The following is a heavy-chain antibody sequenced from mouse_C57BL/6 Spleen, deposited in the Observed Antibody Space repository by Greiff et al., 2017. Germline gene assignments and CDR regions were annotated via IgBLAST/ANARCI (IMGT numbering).Heavy chain of an antibody. Sequence: QVHVKQSGAELVKPGASVKISCKASGYAFSSYWMNWVKQRPGKGLEWIGQIYPGDGDTNYNGKFKGKATLTADKSSSTAYMQLSSLTSEDSAVYFCARRGADWFAYWGQGTLVTVSA. CDR3: ARRGADWFAY. V-gene: IGHV1-80*01. J-gene: IGHJ3*01. CDR1: GYAFSSYW. CDR2: IYPGDGDT.